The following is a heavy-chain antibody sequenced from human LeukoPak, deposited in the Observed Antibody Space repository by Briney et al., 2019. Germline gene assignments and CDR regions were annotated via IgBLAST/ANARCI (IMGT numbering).Heavy chain of an antibody. J-gene: IGHJ4*02. V-gene: IGHV1-3*01. CDR1: GYTFTSYA. CDR3: ARDLGDLDDFWSGSDY. D-gene: IGHD3-3*01. CDR2: INAGNGNT. Sequence: ASVKVSCKASGYTFTSYAMHWVRQAPGQRLEWMGWINAGNGNTKYSQKFQGRVTITRDTSASTAYMELSSLRSEDTAVYYCARDLGDLDDFWSGSDYWGQGTLVTVSS.